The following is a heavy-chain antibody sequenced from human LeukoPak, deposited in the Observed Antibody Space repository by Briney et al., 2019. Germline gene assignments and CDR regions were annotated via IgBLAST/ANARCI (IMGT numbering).Heavy chain of an antibody. J-gene: IGHJ5*02. V-gene: IGHV4-59*01. CDR3: ARARSSGWFNWFDP. Sequence: SETLSLTCTVSGGSISSYYWGWIRQPPGKGLEWIGYIYYSGSTNYKPSLKSRVTISEDTSKNQFSLKRSSVSAAGTAVYYCARARSSGWFNWFDPWGQGTLVTVSS. CDR1: GGSISSYY. D-gene: IGHD6-19*01. CDR2: IYYSGST.